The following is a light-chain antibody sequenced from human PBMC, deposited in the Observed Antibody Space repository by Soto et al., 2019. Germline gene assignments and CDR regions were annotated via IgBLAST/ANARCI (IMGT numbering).Light chain of an antibody. V-gene: IGKV3-20*01. CDR2: GAS. J-gene: IGKJ5*01. Sequence: EIVLTQSPGTLSLSPEERATLSCRASQSIGSSYLAWYQQKPGQAPRLLIYGASTRATGIPDRFSGSGSGTDFTLTSNRVAPEDSAVYDCQQYVSLPITFGQGTRLEIK. CDR3: QQYVSLPIT. CDR1: QSIGSSY.